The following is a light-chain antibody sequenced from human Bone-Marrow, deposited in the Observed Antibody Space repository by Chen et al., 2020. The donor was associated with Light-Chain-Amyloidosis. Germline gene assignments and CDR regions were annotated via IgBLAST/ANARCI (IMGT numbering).Light chain of an antibody. V-gene: IGKV1-33*01. CDR1: QDIITS. J-gene: IGKJ3*01. Sequence: DIQMTQSPSSLSASVGDRVIISCQASQDIITSLNWFQLKPGKAPKLLIYDASNLQTGAPSRFTGSGSGTHFTLAISSLHPDDIATYYCHQYENLPFTFGPGTKVEMK. CDR2: DAS. CDR3: HQYENLPFT.